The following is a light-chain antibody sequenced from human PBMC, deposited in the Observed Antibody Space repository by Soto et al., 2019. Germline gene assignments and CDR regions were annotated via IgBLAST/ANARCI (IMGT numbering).Light chain of an antibody. Sequence: EIVLTQSPGSLSLSPGERATLSCRASQSVSNNYLAWYQQKPGQAPRLLIYGASTRATGIPDRFSGSGSGTVFALTISRLEPEDFAVYYCQQYGRSTGLFTFGPGTKVDIK. CDR3: QQYGRSTGLFT. V-gene: IGKV3-20*01. CDR2: GAS. J-gene: IGKJ3*01. CDR1: QSVSNNY.